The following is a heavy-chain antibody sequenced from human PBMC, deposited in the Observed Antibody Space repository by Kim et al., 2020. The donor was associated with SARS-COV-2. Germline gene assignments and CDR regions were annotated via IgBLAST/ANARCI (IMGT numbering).Heavy chain of an antibody. D-gene: IGHD6-19*01. CDR3: ARGKMAVYYYYGMDV. J-gene: IGHJ6*02. V-gene: IGHV4-34*01. Sequence: PSLQSRVTVSVDTSKNQFSLTLSSVTAADTAVYYCARGKMAVYYYYGMDVWGQGTTVTVSS.